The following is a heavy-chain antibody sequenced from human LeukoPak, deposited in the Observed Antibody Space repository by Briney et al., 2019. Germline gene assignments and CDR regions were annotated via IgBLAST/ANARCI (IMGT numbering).Heavy chain of an antibody. CDR3: ARGYGDNSGAFDI. D-gene: IGHD4-23*01. CDR1: GGSISSSSYY. J-gene: IGHJ3*02. Sequence: SETLSLTCTVSGGSISSSSYYWGWIRQPPGKGLEWIGNIYYSGRTYYNPSLKSRVTISLDRSKNQFSLKLSSVTAADTAVYFCARGYGDNSGAFDIWGHGTLVTASS. V-gene: IGHV4-39*07. CDR2: IYYSGRT.